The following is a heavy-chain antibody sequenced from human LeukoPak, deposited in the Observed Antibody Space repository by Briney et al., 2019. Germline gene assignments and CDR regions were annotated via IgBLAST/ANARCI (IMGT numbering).Heavy chain of an antibody. Sequence: PGGSLRLSCAASGFGFSNAWMTWVRQAPGKGLEWVGRITTNAEGGTTDYAAPVKGRFTISRDDSKNTLYLHMNRLKTEDTAVYYCSELSSSWGQGTLVTVSS. CDR2: ITTNAEGGTT. D-gene: IGHD1-26*01. J-gene: IGHJ5*02. V-gene: IGHV3-15*01. CDR1: GFGFSNAW. CDR3: SELSSS.